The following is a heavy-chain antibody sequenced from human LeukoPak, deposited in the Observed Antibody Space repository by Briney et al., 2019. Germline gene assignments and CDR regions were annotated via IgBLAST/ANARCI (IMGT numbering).Heavy chain of an antibody. CDR3: ARGSGSYHDY. D-gene: IGHD1-26*01. Sequence: SGGSLRLSCAASGFTFSSYWMHWVRQAPGKGLVWVSRIRSDGNYTSYADSVKGRLSVSRDNAKNTLYLQMSTLRAEDTAVYYCARGSGSYHDYWGQGTLVTVSP. J-gene: IGHJ4*02. CDR1: GFTFSSYW. V-gene: IGHV3-74*01. CDR2: IRSDGNYT.